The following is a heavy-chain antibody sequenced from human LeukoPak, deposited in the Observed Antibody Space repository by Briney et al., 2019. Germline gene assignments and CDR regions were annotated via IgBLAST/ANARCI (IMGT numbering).Heavy chain of an antibody. CDR3: AKDGVYDSSGYYYASTLEYYFDY. CDR1: GFTFSSYA. D-gene: IGHD3-22*01. CDR2: ISGSGGST. Sequence: GGSLRLSCAASGFTFSSYAMSWVRQAPGKGLEWVSAISGSGGSTYYADSVKGRFTISRDNSKNTLYLQMNSLGAEDTAVYYCAKDGVYDSSGYYYASTLEYYFDYWGQGTLVTVSS. J-gene: IGHJ4*02. V-gene: IGHV3-23*01.